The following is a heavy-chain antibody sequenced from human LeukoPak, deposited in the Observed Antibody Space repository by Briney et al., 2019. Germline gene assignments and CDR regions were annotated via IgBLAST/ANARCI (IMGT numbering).Heavy chain of an antibody. J-gene: IGHJ3*02. CDR1: GGSISSSSYY. CDR3: ATRGVGADHAFDI. V-gene: IGHV4-39*01. Sequence: SETLSLTCTVSGGSISSSSYYWGWIRQPPGRGLEWIGNIYYSGSTYCNPSLKSRVTISVDKSKKQFSLKLSSVTAADTAVYYCATRGVGADHAFDIWGQGKMVTVSS. CDR2: IYYSGST. D-gene: IGHD1-26*01.